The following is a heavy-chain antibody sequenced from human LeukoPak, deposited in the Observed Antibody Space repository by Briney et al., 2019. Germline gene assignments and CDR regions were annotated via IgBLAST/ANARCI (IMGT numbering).Heavy chain of an antibody. V-gene: IGHV4-39*01. D-gene: IGHD4/OR15-4a*01. Sequence: RLSLTRTVSGLSTTTTSKYWGWARHTPGKGREWIGSIYYSGSTQYNPSLPSRVTIDIDTSKTAYSLTLNSVTAADTAVYYCARSSGAKFDPWGQGTLVIVSS. CDR1: GLSTTTTSKY. CDR3: ARSSGAKFDP. J-gene: IGHJ5*02. CDR2: IYYSGST.